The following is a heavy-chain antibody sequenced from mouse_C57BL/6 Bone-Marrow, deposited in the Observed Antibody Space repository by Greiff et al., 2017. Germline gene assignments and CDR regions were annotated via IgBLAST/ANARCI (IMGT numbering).Heavy chain of an antibody. CDR2: IDPEDGET. CDR1: GFNIKDYY. CDR3: TRYLIYYGTNY. J-gene: IGHJ2*01. D-gene: IGHD1-1*01. V-gene: IGHV14-2*01. Sequence: VQLKESGAELVKPGASVKLSCTASGFNIKDYYIHWVKQRTEQGLEWIGRIDPEDGETKYAPKFQDKATITADPSSNTAYLQLSSLTSEDTAVYYCTRYLIYYGTNYWGQGTTLTGSS.